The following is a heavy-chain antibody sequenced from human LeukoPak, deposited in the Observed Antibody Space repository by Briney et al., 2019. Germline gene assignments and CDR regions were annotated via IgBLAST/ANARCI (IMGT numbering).Heavy chain of an antibody. V-gene: IGHV4-59*08. J-gene: IGHJ4*02. Sequence: SETLSLTCTVSGGSINNYYWSWIRQPPGKGLEWIGYVHYNGRTNSNLSLKSRVTMSVDTSNNQFSLKVSSVTAADTAVYYCARYGYSYGLDYWGQGTLVTVSS. CDR2: VHYNGRT. CDR3: ARYGYSYGLDY. D-gene: IGHD5-18*01. CDR1: GGSINNYY.